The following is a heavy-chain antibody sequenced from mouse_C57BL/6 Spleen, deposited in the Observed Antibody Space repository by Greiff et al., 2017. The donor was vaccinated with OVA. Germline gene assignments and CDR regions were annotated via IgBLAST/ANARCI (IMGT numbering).Heavy chain of an antibody. CDR1: GYTFTSYW. Sequence: QVQLQQPGAELVRPGSSVKLSCKASGYTFTSYWMDWVKQRPGQGLEWIGNIYPSDSETHYNQKFKDKATLTVDKSSSTAYMQLSSLTSEDSAVYYCARHGSNYYFDYWGQGTTLTVSS. CDR2: IYPSDSET. D-gene: IGHD2-5*01. J-gene: IGHJ2*01. V-gene: IGHV1-61*01. CDR3: ARHGSNYYFDY.